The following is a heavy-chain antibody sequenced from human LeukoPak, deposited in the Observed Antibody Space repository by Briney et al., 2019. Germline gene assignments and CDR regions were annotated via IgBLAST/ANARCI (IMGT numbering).Heavy chain of an antibody. CDR2: ISGSGGST. Sequence: GGSLRLSCAASGFTFSSYAMSWVRQAPGKGLEWVSAISGSGGSTYYADSVKGRFSISRDSSKNTLYLQMNSLRAEDTAVYYCAKDSPVGATLYAFDYWGQGTLVTVSS. V-gene: IGHV3-23*01. CDR3: AKDSPVGATLYAFDY. D-gene: IGHD1-26*01. J-gene: IGHJ4*02. CDR1: GFTFSSYA.